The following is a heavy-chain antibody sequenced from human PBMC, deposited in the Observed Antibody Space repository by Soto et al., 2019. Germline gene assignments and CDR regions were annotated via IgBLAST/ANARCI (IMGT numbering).Heavy chain of an antibody. V-gene: IGHV4-39*01. CDR2: VHYSGNT. Sequence: SEPLSLTCSVSGESISSGRFHWGWIRQPPGKGLEFIATVHYSGNTHYNPSLRSRVTIFVDTSKSHFSLRLSSVTAADTAVYYCARQTYYYDSSGSDAFDIWGQGTMVTVSS. J-gene: IGHJ3*02. CDR3: ARQTYYYDSSGSDAFDI. CDR1: GESISSGRFH. D-gene: IGHD3-22*01.